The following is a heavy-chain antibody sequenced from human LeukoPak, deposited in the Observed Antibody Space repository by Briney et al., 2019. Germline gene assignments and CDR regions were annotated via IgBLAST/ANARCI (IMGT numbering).Heavy chain of an antibody. Sequence: SETLSLTCNVSGDSVSSGPHHWSWIRQPPGKGLEWIGYIYYTGSTNYNPSLKSRVTISVDTSKNQFSLKLNSVTAADTAVYYCARDRGVYNWNDWDAFDIWGQGTVVTVSS. J-gene: IGHJ3*02. CDR1: GDSVSSGPHH. D-gene: IGHD1-20*01. CDR3: ARDRGVYNWNDWDAFDI. V-gene: IGHV4-61*01. CDR2: IYYTGST.